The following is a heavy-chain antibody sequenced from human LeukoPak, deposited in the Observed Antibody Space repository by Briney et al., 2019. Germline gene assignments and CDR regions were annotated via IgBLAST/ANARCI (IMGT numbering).Heavy chain of an antibody. J-gene: IGHJ1*01. CDR3: VRDLAFSPDH. V-gene: IGHV3-21*01. D-gene: IGHD1-14*01. CDR1: GFTFSSYS. CDR2: ITTTFYT. Sequence: PGGSLRLSCAASGFTFSSYSFNWVRQVPGKGLEWVSSITTTFYTYYTGSVKGRFTISRDNAKNSLYLQMISLRAEDTSVYYCVRDLAFSPDHWGQGTLVTVSS.